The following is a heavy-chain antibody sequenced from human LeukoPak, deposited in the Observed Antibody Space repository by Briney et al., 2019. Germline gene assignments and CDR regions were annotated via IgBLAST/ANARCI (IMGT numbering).Heavy chain of an antibody. V-gene: IGHV4-34*01. J-gene: IGHJ4*02. CDR2: INHSGST. CDR3: ARGLRRLLWFGELSPSKPKFDY. Sequence: SETLSLTCAVYGGSFSGYYWSWIRQPPGQGLEWIGEINHSGSTNYNPSLKSRVTISVDTSKNQFSLKLSSVTAADTAVYYCARGLRRLLWFGELSPSKPKFDYWGQGTLVTVSS. D-gene: IGHD3-10*01. CDR1: GGSFSGYY.